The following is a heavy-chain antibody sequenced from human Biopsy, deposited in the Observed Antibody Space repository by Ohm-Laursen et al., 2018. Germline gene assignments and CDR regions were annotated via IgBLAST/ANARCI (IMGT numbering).Heavy chain of an antibody. CDR3: ARDGEAKYCKHGVCPSDF. V-gene: IGHV3-21*01. Sequence: SLRLSCAASGFTFSDYYMNWFRRAPGKGLEWVSSISASGNHIYYTDSVKGRFTVSRDNGKNSVYLQMNSLRVEDTAVYYCARDGEAKYCKHGVCPSDFWGQGTLVTVSS. CDR1: GFTFSDYY. CDR2: ISASGNHI. J-gene: IGHJ4*02. D-gene: IGHD2-8*01.